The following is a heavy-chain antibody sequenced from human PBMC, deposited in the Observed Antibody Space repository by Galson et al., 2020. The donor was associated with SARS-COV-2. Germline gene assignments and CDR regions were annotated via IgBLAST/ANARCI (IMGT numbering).Heavy chain of an antibody. Sequence: GGSLRLSCAASGFTFSSYAMSWVRQAPGKGLEWVSAISGSGGSTYYADSVKGRFTISRDNAKNSLYLQMNSLRAEDTAVYYCARGWFGGDTGFDYWGQGTLVTVSS. V-gene: IGHV3-23*01. CDR3: ARGWFGGDTGFDY. D-gene: IGHD3-10*01. CDR2: ISGSGGST. CDR1: GFTFSSYA. J-gene: IGHJ4*02.